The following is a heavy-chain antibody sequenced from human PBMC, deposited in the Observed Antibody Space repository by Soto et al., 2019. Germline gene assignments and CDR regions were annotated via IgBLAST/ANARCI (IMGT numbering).Heavy chain of an antibody. D-gene: IGHD6-19*01. Sequence: QITLKESGPTLVKPTQTLTLTCTFSGFSLSTTRVGVGWIRQPPGKALEWLALIYWDDDKRYSPSLKSRLTLTTDPSKSQVVLTMTNRDPVDTATYYCAHSVVAGLGYYFDYWGQGTLVTVSS. CDR1: GFSLSTTRVG. V-gene: IGHV2-5*02. CDR2: IYWDDDK. J-gene: IGHJ4*02. CDR3: AHSVVAGLGYYFDY.